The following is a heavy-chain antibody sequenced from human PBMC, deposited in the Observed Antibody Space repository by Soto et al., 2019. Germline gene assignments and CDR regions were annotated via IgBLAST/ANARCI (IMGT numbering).Heavy chain of an antibody. CDR3: ARHQKPSPVLLWFGELDYYGMDV. J-gene: IGHJ6*02. CDR2: IYPGDSDT. D-gene: IGHD3-10*01. CDR1: GYSFTSYW. V-gene: IGHV5-51*01. Sequence: PGESLKISCKGSGYSFTSYWIGWVRQMPGKGLEWMGIIYPGDSDTRYSPSFQGQVTISADKSISTAYLQWSSLKASDSAMYYCARHQKPSPVLLWFGELDYYGMDVWGQGTTVTVSS.